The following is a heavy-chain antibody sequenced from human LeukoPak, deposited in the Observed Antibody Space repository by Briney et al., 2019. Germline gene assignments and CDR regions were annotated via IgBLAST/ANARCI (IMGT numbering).Heavy chain of an antibody. V-gene: IGHV3-7*05. CDR1: GFSFRDSW. CDR3: TKAPNRYYFGY. CDR2: INQEGREK. Sequence: GGSLRLSCAHSGFSFRDSWMSWVRQAPGKGLEWVAYINQEGREKYYVDSVKGRFTISRDNAKNSVYLQMDSLRAEDTAVYHCTKAPNRYYFGYWGLGPLVSVS. D-gene: IGHD1-14*01. J-gene: IGHJ4*02.